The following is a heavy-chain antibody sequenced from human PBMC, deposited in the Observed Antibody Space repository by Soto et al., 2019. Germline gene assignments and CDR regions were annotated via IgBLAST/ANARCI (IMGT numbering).Heavy chain of an antibody. Sequence: QVQLVQSGAEVKKPGASVKVSCKASGYTFTSYFMHWVRQAPGQVLEWMGISTPSGDGASYAQKFQGRVTMTRDTSTSTLYMELSNLKYEDTAVYYCARGRGGSYGMDVWGQGNTVTVSS. CDR1: GYTFTSYF. D-gene: IGHD1-26*01. CDR3: ARGRGGSYGMDV. V-gene: IGHV1-46*01. CDR2: STPSGDGA. J-gene: IGHJ6*02.